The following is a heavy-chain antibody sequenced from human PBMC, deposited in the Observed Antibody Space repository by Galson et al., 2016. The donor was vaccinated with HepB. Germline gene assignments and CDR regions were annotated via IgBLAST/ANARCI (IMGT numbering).Heavy chain of an antibody. CDR2: INHSGRT. Sequence: SETLSLTCTVSSDSMSGYYWNWIRQPPGKGLEWIGDINHSGRTNYNPSLKSRVTISVDSSKNQFFLKLTSVTAADTAAYFCARGRAGGARGSLDSWGPGALLTVSS. J-gene: IGHJ5*01. CDR3: ARGRAGGARGSLDS. D-gene: IGHD4-17*01. CDR1: SDSMSGYY. V-gene: IGHV4-59*12.